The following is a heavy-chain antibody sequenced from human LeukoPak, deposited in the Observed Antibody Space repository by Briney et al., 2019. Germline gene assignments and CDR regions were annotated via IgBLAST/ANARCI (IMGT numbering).Heavy chain of an antibody. CDR3: ARGPGSGSYFAWFDT. CDR2: INQSGST. Sequence: PSETLSLTCAVYSGSFNGYYWSWIRQPPGKGLEWIGEINQSGSTKYNPSLESRVTISVDTSKNQFSLKLSSMTAADTAVYYCARGPGSGSYFAWFDTWGQGALVTVSS. V-gene: IGHV4-34*01. CDR1: SGSFNGYY. D-gene: IGHD3-10*01. J-gene: IGHJ5*02.